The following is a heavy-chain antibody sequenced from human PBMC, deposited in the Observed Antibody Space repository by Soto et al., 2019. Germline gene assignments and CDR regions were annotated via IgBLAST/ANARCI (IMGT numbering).Heavy chain of an antibody. D-gene: IGHD3-9*01. Sequence: SETLSLTCAVYGGSFSGYYWSWIRQPPGKGLEWIGEINHSGSTNYNPSLKSRVTISVDTSKNQFSLKLSSVTAADTAVYYCARGVLRYFDWLEDYYYYYGMDVWGQGTKVTGSS. CDR1: GGSFSGYY. CDR2: INHSGST. J-gene: IGHJ6*02. CDR3: ARGVLRYFDWLEDYYYYYGMDV. V-gene: IGHV4-34*01.